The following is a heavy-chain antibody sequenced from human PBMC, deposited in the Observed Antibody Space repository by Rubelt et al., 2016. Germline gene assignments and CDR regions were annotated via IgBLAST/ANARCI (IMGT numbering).Heavy chain of an antibody. D-gene: IGHD6-19*01. V-gene: IGHV4-39*07. CDR3: ARGEWLVQADVAFDI. J-gene: IGHJ3*02. Sequence: QLQLQESGPGLVKPSETLSLTCTVSGGSISSSSYYWAWIRHPPGKGLEWLGSIYNIERTNYNPSLKSRVTISVDTSKNQFSLKLSSVTAADTAVYYCARGEWLVQADVAFDIWGQGTMVTVSS. CDR1: GGSISSSSYY. CDR2: IYNIERT.